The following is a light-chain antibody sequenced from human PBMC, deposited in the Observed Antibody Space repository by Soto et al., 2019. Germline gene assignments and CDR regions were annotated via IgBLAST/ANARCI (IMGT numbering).Light chain of an antibody. CDR2: DAS. CDR1: QSVSSF. CDR3: QQRSNWLA. Sequence: EIVLTQSPATLSLSPGERATLSCTTSQSVSSFLAWYQQKPGQAPRLLIYDASNRATGIPARFSGSGSGTDFTLTISSLEPEDFAIYYCQQRSNWLAFGGGTKV. J-gene: IGKJ4*01. V-gene: IGKV3-11*01.